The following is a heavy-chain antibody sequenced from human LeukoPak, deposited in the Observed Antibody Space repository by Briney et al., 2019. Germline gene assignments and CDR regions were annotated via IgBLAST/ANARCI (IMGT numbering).Heavy chain of an antibody. Sequence: SETLSLTSTVSGGSISSSSYYWGWTRQPPGKGLEFIGIVYYSVSTYYNPSLKTRVTISVDTSKNQFSLKLSSVTAAETAVYYCTRQSIDYYGSGRRFVDVWGKGTTVTVSS. CDR3: TRQSIDYYGSGRRFVDV. CDR1: GGSISSSSYY. J-gene: IGHJ6*03. V-gene: IGHV4-39*01. D-gene: IGHD3-10*01. CDR2: VYYSVST.